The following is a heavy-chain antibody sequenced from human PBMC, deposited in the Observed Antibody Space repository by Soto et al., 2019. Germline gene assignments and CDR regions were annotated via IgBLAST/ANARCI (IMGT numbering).Heavy chain of an antibody. V-gene: IGHV1-58*01. D-gene: IGHD3-9*01. Sequence: SVKVSCKASGFTFTSSAVQWVRQARGQRLEWIGWIVVGSGNTNYAQKFQERVTITRDMSTSTAYMELSSLRSEDTAVYYCAAATPYYDILTGYISYYYYYGMDVWGQGTTVTVSS. CDR1: GFTFTSSA. J-gene: IGHJ6*02. CDR3: AAATPYYDILTGYISYYYYYGMDV. CDR2: IVVGSGNT.